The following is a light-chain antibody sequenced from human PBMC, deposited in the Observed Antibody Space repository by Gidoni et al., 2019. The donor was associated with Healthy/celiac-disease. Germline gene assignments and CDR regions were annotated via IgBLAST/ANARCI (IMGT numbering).Light chain of an antibody. J-gene: IGKJ2*01. CDR3: QQYDNLPRT. Sequence: DIQMTQSPSSLSASVGDRVTITCQASQDISNYLNWYQQTPGKAPKLLIYDASNLETVVPSRCSGSGSATYFIFTISILHPEVIATYYCQQYDNLPRTFGQGTKLEIK. V-gene: IGKV1-33*01. CDR2: DAS. CDR1: QDISNY.